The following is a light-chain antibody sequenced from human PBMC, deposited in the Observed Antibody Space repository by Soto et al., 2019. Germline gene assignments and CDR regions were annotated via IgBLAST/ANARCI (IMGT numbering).Light chain of an antibody. CDR3: QQFSSHSST. Sequence: DIQMTQSPSTLSASVGDKVTITCRASQSISTGLAWYQQKPGKAPKLLIYKAAILESGVPSRFSGSGSEKDFTLSINSLQPDDFSTYYCQQFSSHSSTFGQGIKLEIK. V-gene: IGKV1-5*03. CDR2: KAA. CDR1: QSISTG. J-gene: IGKJ2*01.